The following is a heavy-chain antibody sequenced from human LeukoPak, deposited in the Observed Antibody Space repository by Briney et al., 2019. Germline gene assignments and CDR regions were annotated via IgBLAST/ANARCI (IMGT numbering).Heavy chain of an antibody. Sequence: PSQTLTLTCTVSGGSITSGGFCWSWVRQHPGKGLEWMGHIYYTGSTYYNPSLKSRVIMSVDTSRNQFSLKLSSVTAADTAVYYCARVGEEARFDYWGQGTLVTVSS. V-gene: IGHV4-31*03. CDR1: GGSITSGGFC. D-gene: IGHD5-12*01. CDR3: ARVGEEARFDY. J-gene: IGHJ4*02. CDR2: IYYTGST.